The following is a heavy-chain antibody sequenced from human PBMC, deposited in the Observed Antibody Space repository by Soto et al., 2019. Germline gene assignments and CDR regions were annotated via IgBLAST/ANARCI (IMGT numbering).Heavy chain of an antibody. Sequence: QVQLVQSGAEVKKTGASVKGSCKVSGYTRTELSIHWVRTAPGNGLEWMGGFDPEDGETIYAQKIQCRVTMTEATSIDTANMDLSSLGLEDCAVYDCETDLVVVATIDAVDIWGQGTMVTVSS. D-gene: IGHD2-15*01. CDR3: ETDLVVVATIDAVDI. V-gene: IGHV1-24*01. CDR2: FDPEDGET. J-gene: IGHJ3*02. CDR1: GYTRTELS.